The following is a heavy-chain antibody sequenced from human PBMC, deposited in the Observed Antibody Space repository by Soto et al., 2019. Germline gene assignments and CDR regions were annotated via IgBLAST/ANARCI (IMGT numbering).Heavy chain of an antibody. CDR3: ARSVVVAANHYYYYGMDV. CDR2: IYPGDSDT. J-gene: IGHJ6*02. CDR1: GYSFTSYW. Sequence: GESLKISCKGSGYSFTSYWIGWVRQMPGKGLEWMGIIYPGDSDTRYSPSFQGQVTISADKSISTAYLQWSSLKASDTAMYYCARSVVVAANHYYYYGMDVWGQGTTVTVSS. D-gene: IGHD2-15*01. V-gene: IGHV5-51*01.